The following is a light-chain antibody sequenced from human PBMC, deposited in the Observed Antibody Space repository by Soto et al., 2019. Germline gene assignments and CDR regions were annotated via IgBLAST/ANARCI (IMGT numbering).Light chain of an antibody. Sequence: DIQMTQSPSSLSASVGDRVTITCQASQDIKNYLNWLHQKPGKAPKVLIYGASNLQTGVPSRFSASGVGTDFTLTISNLQPEDVATYFCQQSFGTPNTFGQGTRLEIK. V-gene: IGKV1-39*01. J-gene: IGKJ5*01. CDR3: QQSFGTPNT. CDR1: QDIKNY. CDR2: GAS.